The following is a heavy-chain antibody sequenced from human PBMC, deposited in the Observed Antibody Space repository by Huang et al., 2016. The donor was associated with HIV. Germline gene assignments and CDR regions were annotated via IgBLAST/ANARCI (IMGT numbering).Heavy chain of an antibody. J-gene: IGHJ4*02. CDR2: ISSRENSR. CDR3: ARRSAFYRLDY. CDR1: GFTFRDYD. V-gene: IGHV3-11*01. Sequence: QVQLVESGGGLVKPGGSLRLSCAASGFTFRDYDMSWIRQNQGKGLEWSSYISSRENSRYYADAVKGRFTISRDDAKNSLYLQMNSLRADDTAVYYCARRSAFYRLDYWGQGTLVTVSS. D-gene: IGHD3-10*01.